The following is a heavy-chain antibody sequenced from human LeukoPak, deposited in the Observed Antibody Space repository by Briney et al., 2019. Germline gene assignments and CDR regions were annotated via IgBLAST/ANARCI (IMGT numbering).Heavy chain of an antibody. D-gene: IGHD4-11*01. CDR1: GFTVSSNY. J-gene: IGHJ6*03. CDR2: IYSGGST. Sequence: QPGGSLRLSCAASGFTVSSNYKSWVRQAPGKGLEWVSVIYSGGSTYDADSVKGRFTISRDNSKNTLYLQMNSLRAEDTAVYYSASSLTTVTLYYYYMDVWGKGTTVTVSS. CDR3: ASSLTTVTLYYYYMDV. V-gene: IGHV3-66*02.